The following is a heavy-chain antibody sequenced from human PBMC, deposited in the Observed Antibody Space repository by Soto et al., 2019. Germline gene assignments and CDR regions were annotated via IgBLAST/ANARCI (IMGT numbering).Heavy chain of an antibody. V-gene: IGHV3-30*18. CDR2: ISYDGSNK. J-gene: IGHJ6*02. Sequence: PGGSLRLSCAASGFTFSSYGMHWVRQAPGKGLEWVAVISYDGSNKYYADSVKGRFTISRDNSKNTLYLQMNSLRAEDTAVYYCAKDHPLKDSSSSASNRMDVWGQGTTVTVSS. D-gene: IGHD6-6*01. CDR3: AKDHPLKDSSSSASNRMDV. CDR1: GFTFSSYG.